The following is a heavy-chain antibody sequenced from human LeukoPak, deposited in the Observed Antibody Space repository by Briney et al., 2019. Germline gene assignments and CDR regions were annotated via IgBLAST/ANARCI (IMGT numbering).Heavy chain of an antibody. CDR3: ARDPDFSTFLQGDY. Sequence: GGSLRLSCAASGFTFSTYTLNWVRQAPGKGLEWVAAMSSDGSSKDYTDSVKGRFTISSDNSKNTLYLQMHSLRPEDTAVYYCARDPDFSTFLQGDYWGQGTQVTVSS. D-gene: IGHD2/OR15-2a*01. CDR1: GFTFSTYT. V-gene: IGHV3-30*04. J-gene: IGHJ4*02. CDR2: MSSDGSSK.